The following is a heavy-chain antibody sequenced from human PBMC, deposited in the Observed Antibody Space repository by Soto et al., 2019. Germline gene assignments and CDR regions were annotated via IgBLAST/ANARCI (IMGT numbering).Heavy chain of an antibody. Sequence: ASVKVSCKASGYTFTSYDINWVRQATGQGLEWMGWMNPNSGNTGYTQKFQGRVTMTRNTSISTAYMELGSLRSEDTAVYYCAREVKGTVTSDWFDPWGQGTLVTVSS. CDR2: MNPNSGNT. V-gene: IGHV1-8*01. CDR3: AREVKGTVTSDWFDP. J-gene: IGHJ5*02. D-gene: IGHD4-17*01. CDR1: GYTFTSYD.